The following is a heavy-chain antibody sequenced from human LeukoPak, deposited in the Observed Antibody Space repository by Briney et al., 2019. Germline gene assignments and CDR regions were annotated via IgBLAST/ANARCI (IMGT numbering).Heavy chain of an antibody. CDR1: GGSISSSSYY. Sequence: PSETLSLTCTVSGGSISSSSYYWGWIRQPPGKGLEWIGSIYYSGSTYYNPSLKSRVTISVDTSKNQFSLKLSSATAADTAVYYCARQLGITMIVVAYYFDYWGQGTLVTVSS. D-gene: IGHD3-22*01. CDR3: ARQLGITMIVVAYYFDY. J-gene: IGHJ4*02. CDR2: IYYSGST. V-gene: IGHV4-39*01.